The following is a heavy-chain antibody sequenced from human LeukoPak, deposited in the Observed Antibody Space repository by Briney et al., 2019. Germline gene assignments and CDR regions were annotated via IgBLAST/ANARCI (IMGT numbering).Heavy chain of an antibody. CDR2: ISSSGSTI. D-gene: IGHD6-13*01. V-gene: IGHV3-48*03. Sequence: GGSLRLSCAASGFTFSSYEMNWVRQAPGKGLEWVSYISSSGSTIYYADSVKGRFTISRDNAKNSLYLQMNSLRAEDTAVYYCARDSWGIAAAGTQDYFDYWGQGTLVTVSS. CDR3: ARDSWGIAAAGTQDYFDY. J-gene: IGHJ4*02. CDR1: GFTFSSYE.